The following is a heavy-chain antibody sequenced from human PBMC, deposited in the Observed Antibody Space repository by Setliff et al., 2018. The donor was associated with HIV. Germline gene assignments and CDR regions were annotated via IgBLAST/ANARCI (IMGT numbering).Heavy chain of an antibody. V-gene: IGHV3-53*01. J-gene: IGHJ3*02. CDR3: ARDRSSGYYYPDAFDI. CDR2: IYSGGGT. D-gene: IGHD3-22*01. CDR1: GFTVRNTY. Sequence: TGGSLRLSCAASGFTVRNTYMSWVRQAPGKGLEWVSLIYSGGGTDYADSVKGRFTISRDNSKNTLYLQMNSLRAEDTAVYYCARDRSSGYYYPDAFDIWGQGTMVTVSS.